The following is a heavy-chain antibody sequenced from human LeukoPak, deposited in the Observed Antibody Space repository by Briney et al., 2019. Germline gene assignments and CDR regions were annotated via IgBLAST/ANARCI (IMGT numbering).Heavy chain of an antibody. CDR3: AREPKGRGSYYYPFDY. D-gene: IGHD1-26*01. CDR2: INPNSGGT. CDR1: GYIFTGYY. V-gene: IGHV1-2*02. Sequence: ASVKVSCKASGYIFTGYYMHWVRQAPGQGLEWMGWINPNSGGTNYAQKFQGRVTMTRDTSISTAYMELSRLRSDDTGVYYCAREPKGRGSYYYPFDYWGQGTLVTVSS. J-gene: IGHJ4*02.